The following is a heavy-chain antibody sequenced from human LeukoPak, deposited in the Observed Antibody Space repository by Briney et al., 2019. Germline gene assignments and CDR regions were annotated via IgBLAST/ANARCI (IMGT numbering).Heavy chain of an antibody. CDR1: GGTFISYA. Sequence: ASVKVSCKASGGTFISYAISWVRQAPGQGLEWMGGIIPIFGTANYAQKFQGRVTITADESTSTAYMELSSLRSEDTAVYYCARGRGYSYGLIDYWGQGTLVTVSS. CDR2: IIPIFGTA. CDR3: ARGRGYSYGLIDY. D-gene: IGHD5-18*01. J-gene: IGHJ4*02. V-gene: IGHV1-69*13.